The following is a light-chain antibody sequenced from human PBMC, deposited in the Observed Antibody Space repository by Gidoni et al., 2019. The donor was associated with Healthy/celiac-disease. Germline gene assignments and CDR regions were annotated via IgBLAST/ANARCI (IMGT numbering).Light chain of an antibody. CDR1: QSVSSN. Sequence: EIVMTQSPATLSVSPGERATLSCRASQSVSSNLAWYQPKPGQAPRLLISGASTRATGIPARFSGSGSGTEFNLTSSRLQAEDFAVYYCQQYNNWPRKFGQGTKLEIK. CDR2: GAS. CDR3: QQYNNWPRK. V-gene: IGKV3-15*01. J-gene: IGKJ2*01.